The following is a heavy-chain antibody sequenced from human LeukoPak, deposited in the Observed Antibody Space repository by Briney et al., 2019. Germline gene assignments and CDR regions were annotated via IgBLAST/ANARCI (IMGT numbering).Heavy chain of an antibody. J-gene: IGHJ6*03. D-gene: IGHD2-2*01. V-gene: IGHV1-69*01. CDR2: IIPIFGTA. CDR3: ARGDIVVVPAAADGYYYYYMDV. Sequence: SVKVSCKASGGTFSSYAISWVRQAPGQGLEWMGGIIPIFGTANYAQKFQGRVTITADESTSTAYMELSSLRSEDTAAYYCARGDIVVVPAAADGYYYYYMDVWGKGTTVTVSS. CDR1: GGTFSSYA.